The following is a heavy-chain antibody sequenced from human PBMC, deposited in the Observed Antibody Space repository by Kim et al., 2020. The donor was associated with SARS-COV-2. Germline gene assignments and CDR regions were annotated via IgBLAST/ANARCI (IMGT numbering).Heavy chain of an antibody. Sequence: ASVKVSCKASGYTFTSYDINWVRQATGQGLEWMGWMNPNSGNTGYAQKFQGRVTMTRNTSISTAYMELSSLRSEDTAVYYCARKRLTFGGVIVERYYYMDVWGKGTTVTVSS. J-gene: IGHJ6*03. CDR3: ARKRLTFGGVIVERYYYMDV. D-gene: IGHD3-16*02. CDR1: GYTFTSYD. CDR2: MNPNSGNT. V-gene: IGHV1-8*01.